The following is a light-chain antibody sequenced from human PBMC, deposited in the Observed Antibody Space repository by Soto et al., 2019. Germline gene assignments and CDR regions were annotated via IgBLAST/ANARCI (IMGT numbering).Light chain of an antibody. V-gene: IGKV1-33*01. CDR1: QDISNY. Sequence: DIQMTQSPSSLSASVGDRVTITCQASQDISNYLNWYQQKPGKAPKLLIYDASNLETGVPSRFSGSGSGTDFTFTISSLQPEDIATYYCQQYDTLPLTFGPGTKVYIK. CDR3: QQYDTLPLT. J-gene: IGKJ3*01. CDR2: DAS.